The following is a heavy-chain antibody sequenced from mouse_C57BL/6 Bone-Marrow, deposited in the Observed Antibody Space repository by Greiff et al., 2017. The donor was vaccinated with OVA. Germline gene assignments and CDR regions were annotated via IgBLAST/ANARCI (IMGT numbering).Heavy chain of an antibody. J-gene: IGHJ2*01. CDR2: ISYDGSN. Sequence: EVKLVESGPGLVKPSQSLSLTCSVTGYSITSGYYWNWIRQFPGNKLEWMGYISYDGSNNYNPSLKNRISITRDTSKNQFFLKLNSVTTEDTATYYCASEGYYGSRDYFDYWGQGTTLTVSS. CDR3: ASEGYYGSRDYFDY. D-gene: IGHD1-1*01. CDR1: GYSITSGYY. V-gene: IGHV3-6*01.